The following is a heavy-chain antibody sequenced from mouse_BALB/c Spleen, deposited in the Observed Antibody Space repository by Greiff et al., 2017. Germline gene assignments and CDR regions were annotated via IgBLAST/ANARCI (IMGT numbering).Heavy chain of an antibody. D-gene: IGHD1-1*01. CDR3: ARAHYYYGSSYAMDY. V-gene: IGHV3-6*02. J-gene: IGHJ4*01. Sequence: ESGPGLVKPSQSLSLTCSVTGYSITSGYYWNWIRQFPGNKLEWMGYISYDGSNNYNPSLKNRISITRDTSKNQFFLKLNSVTTEDTATYYCARAHYYYGSSYAMDYWGQGTSVTVSS. CDR2: ISYDGSN. CDR1: GYSITSGYY.